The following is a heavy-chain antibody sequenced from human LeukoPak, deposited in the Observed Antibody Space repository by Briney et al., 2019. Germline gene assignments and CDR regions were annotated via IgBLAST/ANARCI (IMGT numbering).Heavy chain of an antibody. V-gene: IGHV3-33*06. D-gene: IGHD2-2*01. CDR3: AKDGVCSSTSCYVGGLDY. CDR1: GFTFSSYG. CDR2: IWYDGSNK. Sequence: GGSLRLSCAASGFTFSSYGMHWVRQAPGKGLEWVAVIWYDGSNKYYADSVKGRFTISRDNSKNTLYLQMNSLRAEDTAVYYCAKDGVCSSTSCYVGGLDYWGQGTLVTVSS. J-gene: IGHJ4*02.